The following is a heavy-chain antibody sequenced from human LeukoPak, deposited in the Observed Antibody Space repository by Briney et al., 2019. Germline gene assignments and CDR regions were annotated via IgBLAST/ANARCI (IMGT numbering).Heavy chain of an antibody. CDR2: IRSSGTTI. CDR3: ARDRGAVTDVFDY. CDR1: GFTFSDYY. D-gene: IGHD6-19*01. V-gene: IGHV3-11*04. J-gene: IGHJ4*02. Sequence: GGSLRLSWVASGFTFSDYYMSWIRQAPGKGLERVSYIRSSGTTIHYADSVKGRFTISRDNAKNSLYLQMNSLRAEDTAVYYCARDRGAVTDVFDYWGQGTLVTVSS.